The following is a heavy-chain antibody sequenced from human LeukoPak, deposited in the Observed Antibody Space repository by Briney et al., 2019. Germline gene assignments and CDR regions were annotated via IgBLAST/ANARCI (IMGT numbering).Heavy chain of an antibody. D-gene: IGHD3-9*01. CDR2: INPNSGGT. V-gene: IGHV1-2*02. CDR3: ALLGDILTGYYIQLGFDP. CDR1: GYTFTGYY. Sequence: ASVKVSCKASGYTFTGYYMHWVRQAPGQGLEWMGWINPNSGGTNYAQKFQGRVTMTRDTSISTAYMELSRLRSDDTAVYYCALLGDILTGYYIQLGFDPWGQGTLVTVSS. J-gene: IGHJ5*02.